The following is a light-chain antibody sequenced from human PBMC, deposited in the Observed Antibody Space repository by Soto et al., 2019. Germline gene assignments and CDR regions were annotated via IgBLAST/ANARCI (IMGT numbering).Light chain of an antibody. CDR1: SSDVGGYNY. Sequence: QSALTQPRSVSGSPGQSVTISCTGTSSDVGGYNYVSWYQQLPGTAPKLVIYDVSKRPSGVPDRFSGSKSGNTASLTIAGLQAEDDADYYCCSDAGPSLWVFGGGTKLTVL. CDR2: DVS. V-gene: IGLV2-11*01. CDR3: CSDAGPSLWV. J-gene: IGLJ3*02.